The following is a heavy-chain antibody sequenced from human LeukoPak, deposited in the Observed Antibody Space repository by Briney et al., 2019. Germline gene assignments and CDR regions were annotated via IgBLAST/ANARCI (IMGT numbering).Heavy chain of an antibody. Sequence: GGSLRLSCAASGFTFSSYGMHWVRQAPGKGLEWVAFIRYDGSNKYYADSVKGRFTISRDNSKNTLYLQMNSLRAEDTAVYYCAKDGRVVVVPAAYIDYWGQGTLVTVSS. D-gene: IGHD2-2*01. CDR3: AKDGRVVVVPAAYIDY. CDR1: GFTFSSYG. V-gene: IGHV3-30*02. CDR2: IRYDGSNK. J-gene: IGHJ4*02.